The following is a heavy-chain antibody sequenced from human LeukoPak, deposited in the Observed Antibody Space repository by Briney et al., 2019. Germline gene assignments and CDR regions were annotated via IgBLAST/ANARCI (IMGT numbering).Heavy chain of an antibody. Sequence: PGGSLRLSCAASGFTFSSYAMSWVRQAPGKGLEWVSVISGSGGSTYYADSVRGRFTISRDNSKNTLYLQMNSLRAEDTAIYFCAKNPRVDSVQCWFDPWGQGTLVTVSS. J-gene: IGHJ5*02. CDR2: ISGSGGST. V-gene: IGHV3-23*01. CDR1: GFTFSSYA. D-gene: IGHD5-18*01. CDR3: AKNPRVDSVQCWFDP.